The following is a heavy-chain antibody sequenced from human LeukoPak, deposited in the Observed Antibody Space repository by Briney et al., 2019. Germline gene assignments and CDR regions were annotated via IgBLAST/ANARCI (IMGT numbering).Heavy chain of an antibody. CDR3: AKAGGESMYYSDY. Sequence: GGSLRLSCAASGFTFSAYGMSWVRQAPGKGLEWVSAISGSGGSTYYAESVKGRVTISRDNSKNTLYLQINSLRAEDTAVYYCAKAGGESMYYSDYWGQGTLVTVSS. CDR2: ISGSGGST. J-gene: IGHJ4*02. CDR1: GFTFSAYG. V-gene: IGHV3-23*01. D-gene: IGHD3-16*01.